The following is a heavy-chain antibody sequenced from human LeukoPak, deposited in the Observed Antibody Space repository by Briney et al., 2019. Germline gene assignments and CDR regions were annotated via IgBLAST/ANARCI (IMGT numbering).Heavy chain of an antibody. J-gene: IGHJ4*02. Sequence: SGGSLRLSCAASGFTVSSNYMSWVRRAPGKGLEWVSVIYSGGSTYYADSVKGRFTISRDNSKNTLYLQMNSLRAEDTAVYYCARWELHYFDYWGQGTLVTVSS. D-gene: IGHD1-26*01. V-gene: IGHV3-66*01. CDR3: ARWELHYFDY. CDR1: GFTVSSNY. CDR2: IYSGGST.